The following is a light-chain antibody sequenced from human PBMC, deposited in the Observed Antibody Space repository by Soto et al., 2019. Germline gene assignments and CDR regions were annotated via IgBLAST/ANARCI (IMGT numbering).Light chain of an antibody. Sequence: EIVLTQSPATLSLSPGERATLSCRASQSVISSYLAWYQQKPGQAPRLLIYGASSRATGIPDRFSGSGSGTDFTLTIGSLEPEDSAVYFCQQRSNWPITFGQGTRLEIK. CDR3: QQRSNWPIT. V-gene: IGKV3D-20*02. CDR2: GAS. CDR1: QSVISSY. J-gene: IGKJ5*01.